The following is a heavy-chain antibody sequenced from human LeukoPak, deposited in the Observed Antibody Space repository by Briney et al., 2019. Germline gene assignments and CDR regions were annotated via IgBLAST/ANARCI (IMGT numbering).Heavy chain of an antibody. V-gene: IGHV3-7*01. J-gene: IGHJ4*02. CDR3: TKWSTSGSYYTE. CDR1: GFTFRNYW. Sequence: GGSLRLSCAGSGFTFRNYWMGWVRQPPGKGLEWVANIRQDVGDNHYVDSVKGRFTISRDNARNSLSLQMNSLRAEDTAVYYCTKWSTSGSYYTEWGQGTLVIVSS. D-gene: IGHD3-10*01. CDR2: IRQDVGDN.